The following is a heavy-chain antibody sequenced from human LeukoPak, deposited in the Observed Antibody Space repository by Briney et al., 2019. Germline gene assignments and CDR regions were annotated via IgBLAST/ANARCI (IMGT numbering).Heavy chain of an antibody. V-gene: IGHV1-2*02. CDR3: ARDALSMMFLFGT. J-gene: IGHJ5*02. Sequence: VASVKVSCKASGYTFTGYYMHWVRQAPGQGLEWMGWINPNSGGTNYAQKFQGRVTMTRDTSISTAYMELSRLRSDDTAVYYCARDALSMMFLFGTWGQGTLVTVSS. D-gene: IGHD3-22*01. CDR2: INPNSGGT. CDR1: GYTFTGYY.